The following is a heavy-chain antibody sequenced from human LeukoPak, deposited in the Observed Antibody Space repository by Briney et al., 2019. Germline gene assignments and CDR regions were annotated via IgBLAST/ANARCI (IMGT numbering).Heavy chain of an antibody. V-gene: IGHV3-53*01. CDR2: LYSGGDT. D-gene: IGHD2-2*01. J-gene: IGHJ2*01. CDR3: ARDTSGYCSTSRCYGSWYFDL. CDR1: GFTFSSNY. Sequence: PGGSLRLSCAASGFTFSSNYINWVRQAPGKGLEWISVLYSGGDTYYADSEKGRFTVSRDNSKNTLYLQMNSLGAEDTAVYYCARDTSGYCSTSRCYGSWYFDLWGRGTLVTVSS.